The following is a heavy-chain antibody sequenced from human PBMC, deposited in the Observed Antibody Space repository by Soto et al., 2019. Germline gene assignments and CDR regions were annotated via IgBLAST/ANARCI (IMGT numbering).Heavy chain of an antibody. V-gene: IGHV3-43*01. CDR2: ISWDGGST. Sequence: GGSLRLSCAASGFTFDDYTMHWVRQAPGKGLEWVSLISWDGGSTYYADSVKGRFTISRDNSKNSLYLQMNSLRTEDTALYYCAKDTFSYSSSSWFDPWGQGTLVTVSS. J-gene: IGHJ5*02. CDR3: AKDTFSYSSSSWFDP. D-gene: IGHD6-6*01. CDR1: GFTFDDYT.